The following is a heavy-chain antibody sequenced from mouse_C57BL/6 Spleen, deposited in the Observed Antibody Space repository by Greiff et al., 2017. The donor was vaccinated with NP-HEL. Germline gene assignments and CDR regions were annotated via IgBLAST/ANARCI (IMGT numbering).Heavy chain of an antibody. V-gene: IGHV1-54*01. CDR1: GYAFTNYL. Sequence: QVQLQQSGAELVRPGTSVKVSCKASGYAFTNYLIEWVKQRPGQGLEWIGVINPGSGGTNYNEKFKGKATLTADKSSSTAYMQLSSLTSEDSAVYFCARNGGNYVFYYAMDYWGQGTSVTVSS. D-gene: IGHD2-1*01. CDR3: ARNGGNYVFYYAMDY. CDR2: INPGSGGT. J-gene: IGHJ4*01.